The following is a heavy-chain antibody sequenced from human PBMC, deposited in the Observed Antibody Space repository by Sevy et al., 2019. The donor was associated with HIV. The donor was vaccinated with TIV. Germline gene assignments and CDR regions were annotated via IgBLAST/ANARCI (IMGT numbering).Heavy chain of an antibody. V-gene: IGHV3-49*03. J-gene: IGHJ6*02. CDR2: IRSTAYGGTT. CDR3: HITTRTVYGMDF. CDR1: GFTFGDYA. D-gene: IGHD3-3*01. Sequence: GGSLRLSCTASGFTFGDYAMSWFRQAPGKGLEWVGFIRSTAYGGTTEYAASVKGRFTISRDDSKSIAYLQMNSLKTEDTAVYYCHITTRTVYGMDFWGQGTTVTVSS.